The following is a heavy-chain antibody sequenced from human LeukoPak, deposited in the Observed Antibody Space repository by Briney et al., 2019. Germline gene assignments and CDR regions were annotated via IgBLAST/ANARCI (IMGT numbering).Heavy chain of an antibody. J-gene: IGHJ4*02. CDR3: ARQRYSDY. Sequence: PGGSLRLSCSASGFTFSRYWMTWVRQAPGKGLEWVANRKEDGSENSYVESVKGRFTISRDNAKNSLYLQLNSLRAEETAVYFGARQRYSDYWGQGTLVTVSS. D-gene: IGHD1-1*01. CDR1: GFTFSRYW. CDR2: RKEDGSEN. V-gene: IGHV3-7*01.